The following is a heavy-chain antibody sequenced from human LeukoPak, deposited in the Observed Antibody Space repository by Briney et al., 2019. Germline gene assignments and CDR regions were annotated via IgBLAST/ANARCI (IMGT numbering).Heavy chain of an antibody. J-gene: IGHJ4*02. V-gene: IGHV3-48*01. Sequence: GGSLRLSCAASGFTFSSYSMNWVRQAPGKVLEWISYISSSSSTIYYADSVKGRFTISRDNAKNSLYLQMNSLRAEDTAVYYCASLELLDYGFDYWGQGTLVTVSS. D-gene: IGHD4/OR15-4a*01. CDR3: ASLELLDYGFDY. CDR2: ISSSSSTI. CDR1: GFTFSSYS.